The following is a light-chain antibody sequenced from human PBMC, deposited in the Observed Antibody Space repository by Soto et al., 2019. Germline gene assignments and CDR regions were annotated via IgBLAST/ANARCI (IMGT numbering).Light chain of an antibody. J-gene: IGLJ2*01. CDR1: SSDVGGYNF. CDR2: DGN. CDR3: CSHAGGCNLV. V-gene: IGLV2-8*01. Sequence: QSVLTQPPSASGSPGQSLTISCTGTSSDVGGYNFVSWYQQHPGKAPKLMIYDGNKRPSGVPDRFSGSKSGNTASLTISGLQAEDEGDYYCCSHAGGCNLVFGGGTKLTVL.